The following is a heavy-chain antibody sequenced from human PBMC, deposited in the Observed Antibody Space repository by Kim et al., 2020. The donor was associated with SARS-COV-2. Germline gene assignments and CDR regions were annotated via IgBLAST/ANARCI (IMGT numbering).Heavy chain of an antibody. Sequence: YSDYAVSVKSRIPINPDTSKNQFSLQLTSVTPEDTAFYYCVRYSGWYYFDYWGQGTLVIVSS. CDR2: YS. D-gene: IGHD6-19*01. CDR3: VRYSGWYYFDY. J-gene: IGHJ4*02. V-gene: IGHV6-1*01.